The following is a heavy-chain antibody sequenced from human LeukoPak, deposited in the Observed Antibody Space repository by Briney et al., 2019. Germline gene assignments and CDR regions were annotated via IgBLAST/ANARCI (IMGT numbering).Heavy chain of an antibody. CDR2: ISASGGST. D-gene: IGHD3-10*01. V-gene: IGHV3-23*01. CDR1: GFTFSVYG. CDR3: AKAAGYGSSRDY. J-gene: IGHJ4*02. Sequence: GGSLRLSCAASGFTFSVYGMTWVRQAPGKGLEWVSDISASGGSTYYSDSVKGRLTISRDNSKNTFYLQLNTLRADDTAVYYCAKAAGYGSSRDYWGQGTLVTVSS.